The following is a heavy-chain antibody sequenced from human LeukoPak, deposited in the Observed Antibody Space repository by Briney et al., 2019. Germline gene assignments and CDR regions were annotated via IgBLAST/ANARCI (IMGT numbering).Heavy chain of an antibody. D-gene: IGHD6-19*01. J-gene: IGHJ6*03. Sequence: PSETLSLTCTVSGGSISSSSYYWGWIRQPPGKGLEWIGSIYHSGSTYYNPSLKSRATISVDTSKNQFSLKLSSVTAADTAVYYCARGTPSAPRGWYGGHAGFYYMDVWGKGTTVTISS. CDR3: ARGTPSAPRGWYGGHAGFYYMDV. V-gene: IGHV4-39*07. CDR2: IYHSGST. CDR1: GGSISSSSYY.